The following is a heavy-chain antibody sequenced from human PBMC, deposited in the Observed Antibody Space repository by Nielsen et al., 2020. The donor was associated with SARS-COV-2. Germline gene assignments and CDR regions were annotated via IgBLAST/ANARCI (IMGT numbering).Heavy chain of an antibody. CDR3: AKDESYSYSSSWIDY. CDR2: IGTAGDT. Sequence: GESLKISCAASGFTFSSYDMHWVRQATGKGLEWVSAIGTAGDTYYPGSVKGRFTISRDNSKNTLYLQMNSLRAEDTAVYYCAKDESYSYSSSWIDYWGQGTLVTVSS. V-gene: IGHV3-13*04. J-gene: IGHJ4*02. CDR1: GFTFSSYD. D-gene: IGHD6-13*01.